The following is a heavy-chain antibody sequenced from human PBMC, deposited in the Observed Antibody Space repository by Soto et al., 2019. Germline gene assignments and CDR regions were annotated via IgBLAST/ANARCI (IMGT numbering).Heavy chain of an antibody. V-gene: IGHV1-69*13. CDR1: GGTFSSYA. D-gene: IGHD2-15*01. CDR2: IIPIFGTA. J-gene: IGHJ6*02. CDR3: ARDTSPLDCSGGSCSYYYYYGMDV. Sequence: SVKVSCKASGGTFSSYAISWVRQAPGQGPEWMGGIIPIFGTANYAQKFQGRVTITADESTSTAYMELSSLRSEDTAVYYCARDTSPLDCSGGSCSYYYYYGMDVWGQGTTVTVSS.